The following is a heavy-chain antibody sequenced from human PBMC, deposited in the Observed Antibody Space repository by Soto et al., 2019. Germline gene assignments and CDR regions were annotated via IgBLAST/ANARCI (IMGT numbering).Heavy chain of an antibody. CDR1: GGTFSSYA. Sequence: QVQLVQSGAEVKKPGSSVKVSCKASGGTFSSYAISWVRQAPGQGLEWMGGIIPIFGTANYAQKFQGRVTITAHESTSTAYMELSSLRSEDTAVYYCARVMIFGVVNVYYGMDVWGQGTTVTVSS. J-gene: IGHJ6*02. CDR3: ARVMIFGVVNVYYGMDV. V-gene: IGHV1-69*12. CDR2: IIPIFGTA. D-gene: IGHD3-3*01.